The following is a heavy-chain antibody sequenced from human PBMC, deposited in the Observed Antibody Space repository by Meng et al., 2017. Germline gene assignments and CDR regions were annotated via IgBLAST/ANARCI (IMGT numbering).Heavy chain of an antibody. CDR2: ISWDGGST. CDR3: AKGPHGPQYFQH. CDR1: DFTFDVFT. V-gene: IGHV3-43*01. J-gene: IGHJ1*01. Sequence: QRVVYVGCVVQSGGYMRLSCAAVDFTFDVFTMHWVRQAAGKGLEWVSLISWDGGSTYYADSVKGRFTISRDNSKNSLYLQMNSLRTEDTALYYCAKGPHGPQYFQHWGQGTLVTVSS. D-gene: IGHD5-24*01.